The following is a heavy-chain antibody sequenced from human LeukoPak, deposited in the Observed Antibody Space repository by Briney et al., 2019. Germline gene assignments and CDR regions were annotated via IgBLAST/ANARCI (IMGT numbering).Heavy chain of an antibody. CDR1: GGSISSYY. CDR3: ARHSGSYSFDS. V-gene: IGHV4-59*08. J-gene: IGHJ4*02. D-gene: IGHD1-26*01. CDR2: IYYSGSA. Sequence: SETLSLTCSVSGGSISSYYWSWIRQPPGKGLEWIGYIYYSGSANYNPSLKSRVTISIDTSKNHFSLKVSSVTAADTAVYYCARHSGSYSFDSWGQGTLVTVSS.